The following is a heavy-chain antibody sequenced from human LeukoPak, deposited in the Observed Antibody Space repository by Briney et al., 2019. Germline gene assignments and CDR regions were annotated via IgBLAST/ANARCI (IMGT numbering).Heavy chain of an antibody. Sequence: GESLKISCKGSGYSFTSYWIAWVRQMPGKGLEWIGIIYPGDSDARFSPSFQGQVTLSADKSISTAYLQWRSLKASDTAMYYCARRSADYRNYYYMDVWGKGTTVTVSS. CDR1: GYSFTSYW. CDR2: IYPGDSDA. D-gene: IGHD4-11*01. J-gene: IGHJ6*03. V-gene: IGHV5-51*01. CDR3: ARRSADYRNYYYMDV.